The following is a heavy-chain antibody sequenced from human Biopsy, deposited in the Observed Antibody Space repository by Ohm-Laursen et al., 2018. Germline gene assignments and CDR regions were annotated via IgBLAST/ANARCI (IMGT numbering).Heavy chain of an antibody. CDR1: GYTFTSYY. D-gene: IGHD3-10*01. J-gene: IGHJ6*02. Sequence: ASVKVSCKASGYTFTSYYINWVRQAPGQGLEWMGWMNPNSGYTDYAQKFQGRVTMTRNTSISTAYMELNSLRSEDTAVYYCARGSFWFGGNYYYYGMDVWGQGTAVTVSS. V-gene: IGHV1-8*01. CDR2: MNPNSGYT. CDR3: ARGSFWFGGNYYYYGMDV.